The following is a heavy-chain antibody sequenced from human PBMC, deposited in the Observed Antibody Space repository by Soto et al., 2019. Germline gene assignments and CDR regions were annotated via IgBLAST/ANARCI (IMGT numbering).Heavy chain of an antibody. CDR1: GFTFSSYA. CDR2: ISGSGGST. Sequence: XESLRLSCAASGFTFSSYAMSWVRQAPGKGLEWVSAISGSGGSTYYADSVKGRFTISRDNSKNTLYLQMNSLRAEDTAVYYCAKRGIVVVVAARGNYYYGMDVWGQGTTVTVSS. V-gene: IGHV3-23*01. CDR3: AKRGIVVVVAARGNYYYGMDV. D-gene: IGHD2-15*01. J-gene: IGHJ6*02.